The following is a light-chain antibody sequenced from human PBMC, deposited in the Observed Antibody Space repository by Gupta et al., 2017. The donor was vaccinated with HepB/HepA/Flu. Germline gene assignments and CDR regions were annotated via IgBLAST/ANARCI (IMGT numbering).Light chain of an antibody. CDR2: GAS. V-gene: IGKV3-15*01. J-gene: IGKJ4*01. CDR1: QSVRSN. Sequence: EIVMTQSPATLSVSPGERATLSCRASQSVRSNLAWYQQKRGQPPRLLIYGASTRATGIPARFSGSGSGTEFTLTISSRQSEDFAVYYCQQYNKWPPLTFGGGTKVEIK. CDR3: QQYNKWPPLT.